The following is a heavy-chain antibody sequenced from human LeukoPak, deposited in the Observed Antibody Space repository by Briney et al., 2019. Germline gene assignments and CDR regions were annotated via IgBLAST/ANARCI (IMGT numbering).Heavy chain of an antibody. CDR1: GYTFTSYG. J-gene: IGHJ5*02. Sequence: ASVKVSCKASGYTFTSYGISWVRQAPGQGLEWMGWISAYNGNTNYAQKLQGRVTMTTDTSTSTAYMELRSLRSDDTAVYYCARDLGHYYDSSGYYQDVKFDPWGQGTLVTVSS. CDR2: ISAYNGNT. D-gene: IGHD3-22*01. CDR3: ARDLGHYYDSSGYYQDVKFDP. V-gene: IGHV1-18*01.